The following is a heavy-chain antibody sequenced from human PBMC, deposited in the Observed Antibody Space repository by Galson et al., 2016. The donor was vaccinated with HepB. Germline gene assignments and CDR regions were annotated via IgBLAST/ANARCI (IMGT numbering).Heavy chain of an antibody. Sequence: SLRLSCAASGFTFSTYALNWVRQAPGKGLEWVSAISDSGGSTYYADSVKGRFTISRDKSKNTLYLQMNSLRAEDTAVYYCAKERSGYFDYCGQGTLVTVSS. CDR1: GFTFSTYA. CDR3: AKERSGYFDY. CDR2: ISDSGGST. J-gene: IGHJ4*02. V-gene: IGHV3-23*01. D-gene: IGHD6-19*01.